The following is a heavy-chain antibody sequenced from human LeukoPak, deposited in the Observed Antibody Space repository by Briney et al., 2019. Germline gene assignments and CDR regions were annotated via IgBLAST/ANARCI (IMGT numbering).Heavy chain of an antibody. Sequence: AGSLRLSCAASGFTFSSYAMSWVRQAPGKGLEWVSSISGSGGSTYYADSVKGRFTISRDNSKNTLYLQMNSLRAEDTAVYYCAKSPPQSIVVVVAATADLFDYWGQGTLVTVSS. V-gene: IGHV3-23*01. CDR2: ISGSGGST. D-gene: IGHD2-15*01. J-gene: IGHJ4*02. CDR3: AKSPPQSIVVVVAATADLFDY. CDR1: GFTFSSYA.